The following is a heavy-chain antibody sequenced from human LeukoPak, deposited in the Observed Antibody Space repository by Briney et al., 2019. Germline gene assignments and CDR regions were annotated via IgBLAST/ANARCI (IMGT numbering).Heavy chain of an antibody. CDR2: INHSGST. J-gene: IGHJ4*02. Sequence: SETLSLTCAVYGGSFSGYYWSWIRQPPGKGLEWIGEINHSGSTNYNPSLKSRVTISVDTSKNQFSLKLSSVTAADTAVYYCARLRDGGDQYYFDYWGQGTLVTVPS. CDR1: GGSFSGYY. V-gene: IGHV4-34*01. CDR3: ARLRDGGDQYYFDY. D-gene: IGHD2-21*02.